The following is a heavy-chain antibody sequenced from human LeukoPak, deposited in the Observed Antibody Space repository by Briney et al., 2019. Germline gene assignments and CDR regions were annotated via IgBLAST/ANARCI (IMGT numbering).Heavy chain of an antibody. CDR1: GGSISSYY. Sequence: AETLSLTCTVSGGSISSYYWSWIRQPPGKGLEWTGCIYYSGSTNYNPSLKSRVTISVDASKNQFSLKLSSVTAADTAVYYCARGSIAARPDGLFDYWGQGTLVTVSS. CDR2: IYYSGST. J-gene: IGHJ4*02. V-gene: IGHV4-59*01. D-gene: IGHD6-6*01. CDR3: ARGSIAARPDGLFDY.